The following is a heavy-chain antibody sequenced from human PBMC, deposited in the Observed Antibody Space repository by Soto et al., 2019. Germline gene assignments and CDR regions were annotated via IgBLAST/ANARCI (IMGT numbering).Heavy chain of an antibody. CDR2: ISWNSGSI. D-gene: IGHD2-15*01. CDR1: GFTFDDYA. CDR3: AKDVVGYCSGGSCYWGAFDI. J-gene: IGHJ3*02. Sequence: SLRLSCAASGFTFDDYAMHWVRQAPGKGLEWVSGISWNSGSIGYADSVKGRFTISRDNAKNSLYLQMNSLRAEDTALYYCAKDVVGYCSGGSCYWGAFDIWGQGTMVNVSS. V-gene: IGHV3-9*01.